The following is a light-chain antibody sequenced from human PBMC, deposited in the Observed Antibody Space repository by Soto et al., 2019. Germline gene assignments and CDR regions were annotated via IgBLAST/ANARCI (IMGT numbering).Light chain of an antibody. CDR1: QSISII. CDR2: AAS. V-gene: IGKV3-15*01. CDR3: QQYNNWIT. Sequence: IVMKPSPASLSVSPGASAILSCRASQSISIILSWYPQTPGQAPRLLIYAASNRATGVPARFSGSWSGTEFTLTISSLQSEVFAFYYCQQYNNWITVGQGTRLAIK. J-gene: IGKJ5*01.